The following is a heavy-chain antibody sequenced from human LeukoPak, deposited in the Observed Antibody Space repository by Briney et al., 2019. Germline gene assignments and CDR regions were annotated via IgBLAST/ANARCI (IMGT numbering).Heavy chain of an antibody. CDR3: ARDGYRAGAFDI. V-gene: IGHV3-30*03. D-gene: IGHD5-18*01. CDR2: ISYDGSNK. Sequence: PGGSLRLSCAASGFTFSSYGMHWVRQAPGKGLEWVAVISYDGSNKYYADSVKGRFTISRDNAKNSLYLQMNSLRAEDTAVYYCARDGYRAGAFDIWGQGTMVTVSS. J-gene: IGHJ3*02. CDR1: GFTFSSYG.